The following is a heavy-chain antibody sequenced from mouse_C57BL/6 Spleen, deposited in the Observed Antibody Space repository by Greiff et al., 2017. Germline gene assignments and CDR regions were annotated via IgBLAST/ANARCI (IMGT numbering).Heavy chain of an antibody. CDR1: GFTFSSYA. Sequence: EVQLVESGAGLVKPGGSLKLSCAASGFTFSSYAMSWVRQTPEKGLEWVAYISSGGDYTYYADTVKGRFTISRDNARNTLYLQMSSLKSEDTAMYYCTRGNTAVGFAYWGQGTLVTVSA. D-gene: IGHD1-1*01. J-gene: IGHJ3*01. CDR2: ISSGGDYT. CDR3: TRGNTAVGFAY. V-gene: IGHV5-9-1*02.